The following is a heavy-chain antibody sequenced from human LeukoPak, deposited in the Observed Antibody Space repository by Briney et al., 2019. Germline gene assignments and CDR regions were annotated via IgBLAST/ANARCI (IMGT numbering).Heavy chain of an antibody. D-gene: IGHD2-2*01. J-gene: IGHJ5*02. CDR1: GGSISSYY. CDR2: IYYSGST. V-gene: IGHV4-59*01. CDR3: ARDRYCSSTSCYPHAGFDP. Sequence: PSETLSLTCTVSGGSISSYYWSWIRQPPGKGLEWIGYIYYSGSTNYNPSLKSRVTISVDTSKNQFSLKLSSVTAADTAVYYCARDRYCSSTSCYPHAGFDPWGQGTLVTVSS.